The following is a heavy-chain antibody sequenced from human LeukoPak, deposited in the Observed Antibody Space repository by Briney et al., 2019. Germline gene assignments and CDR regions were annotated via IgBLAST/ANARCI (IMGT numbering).Heavy chain of an antibody. J-gene: IGHJ4*02. CDR2: IYTSGST. Sequence: SETLSLTCTVSGGSISSYYWSWIRQPAGKGLEWIGRIYTSGSTNYNPSLKSRVTMSVDTSKNQFSLKLSSVTAADTAVYYCARSPSRTTPAYYFDYWAREPWSPSPQ. CDR1: GGSISSYY. V-gene: IGHV4-4*07. CDR3: ARSPSRTTPAYYFDY. D-gene: IGHD2/OR15-2a*01.